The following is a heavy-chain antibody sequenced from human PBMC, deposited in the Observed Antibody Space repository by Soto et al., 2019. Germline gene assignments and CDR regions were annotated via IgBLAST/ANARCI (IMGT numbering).Heavy chain of an antibody. CDR2: IYYSGST. CDR3: ARLYCSSTSCSDAFDI. J-gene: IGHJ3*02. D-gene: IGHD2-2*01. V-gene: IGHV4-39*07. CDR1: GGSISSSSYY. Sequence: SETLSLTCTVSGGSISSSSYYWGWIRQPPGKGLEWIGSIYYSGSTNYNPSLKSRVTISVDTSKNQFSLKLSSVTAADTAVYYCARLYCSSTSCSDAFDIWGQGTMVTVSS.